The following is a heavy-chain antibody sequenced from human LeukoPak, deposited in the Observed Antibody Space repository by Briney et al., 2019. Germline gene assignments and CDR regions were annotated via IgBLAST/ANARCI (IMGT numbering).Heavy chain of an antibody. Sequence: PSETLSLTCAVYGGSFSGYYWSWIRQPPGKGLEWIGEINHSGSTNYNPSLRSRVTISVDRSRNQFSLKLNSVTAADTAVYYCARDYGGGGSYFDYWGQGILVTVSS. J-gene: IGHJ4*02. CDR2: INHSGST. D-gene: IGHD1-26*01. CDR1: GGSFSGYY. V-gene: IGHV4-34*01. CDR3: ARDYGGGGSYFDY.